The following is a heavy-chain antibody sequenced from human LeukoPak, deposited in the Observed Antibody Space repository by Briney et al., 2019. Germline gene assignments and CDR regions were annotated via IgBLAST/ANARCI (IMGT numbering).Heavy chain of an antibody. V-gene: IGHV4-34*01. CDR2: INHSGST. D-gene: IGHD4-17*01. CDR3: SKGGPHTVTTYRWFDP. CDR1: GGSFIGYY. Sequence: PSETLSLTCAVYGGSFIGYYWSWIRQPPGKGLEWIGEINHSGSTNYNPSLKSRVTISVDTSKNQFSLKLNSVTAADTAVYYCSKGGPHTVTTYRWFDPWGQGTLVTVPS. J-gene: IGHJ5*02.